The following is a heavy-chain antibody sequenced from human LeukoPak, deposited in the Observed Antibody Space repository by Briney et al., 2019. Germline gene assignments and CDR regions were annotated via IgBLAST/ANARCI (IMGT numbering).Heavy chain of an antibody. CDR3: VKGRGGYVKYKTFDY. V-gene: IGHV3-7*01. CDR2: IEHDGSEA. Sequence: GGSLRLSCAASGFTFSSYWMSWVRQAPGKGLEWVANIEHDGSEAYYVASVKGRFTISKDNAKNSLYLQMNSLRTEDTAVYYCVKGRGGYVKYKTFDYWGQGTLVTVSS. D-gene: IGHD5-12*01. J-gene: IGHJ4*02. CDR1: GFTFSSYW.